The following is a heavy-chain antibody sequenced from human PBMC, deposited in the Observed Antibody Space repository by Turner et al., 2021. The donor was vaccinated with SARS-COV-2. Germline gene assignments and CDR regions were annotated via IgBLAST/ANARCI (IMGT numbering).Heavy chain of an antibody. V-gene: IGHV3-33*01. CDR1: GFTFSSYG. Sequence: QVQLVESGGGVVPPGRSLRLSCAASGFTFSSYGMHLVRQAPGKGLEWVVLIWYDGSNKYYADSVKGRFTISRDNSKNTLYLQMNSLRAEDTAVYYCARDLFQDYGSGSYRLDYWGQGTLVTVSS. CDR2: IWYDGSNK. D-gene: IGHD3-10*01. J-gene: IGHJ4*02. CDR3: ARDLFQDYGSGSYRLDY.